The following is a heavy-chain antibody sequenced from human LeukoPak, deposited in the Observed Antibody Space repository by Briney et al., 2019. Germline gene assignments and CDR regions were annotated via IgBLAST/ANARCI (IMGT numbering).Heavy chain of an antibody. CDR1: GYTFTDYY. D-gene: IGHD4-17*01. CDR3: ARGSGYGDSPGLH. J-gene: IGHJ4*02. Sequence: GASVKVSCTASGYTFTDYYIHWVRQAPGQGLEWMGRINPNSGGSNYAQEFQGRVTMTRDTSIGTAYMELNRLRSDDPAVYYCARGSGYGDSPGLHWGQGTLVTVSS. CDR2: INPNSGGS. V-gene: IGHV1-2*06.